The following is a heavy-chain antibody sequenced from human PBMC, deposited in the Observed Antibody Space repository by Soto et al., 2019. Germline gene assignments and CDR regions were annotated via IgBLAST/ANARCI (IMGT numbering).Heavy chain of an antibody. J-gene: IGHJ6*02. CDR1: GGSISSGDYS. D-gene: IGHD2-15*01. V-gene: IGHV4-30-2*01. CDR2: IYHSGST. Sequence: PSETLSLTCAVSGGSISSGDYSWSWVRQPPGKGLEWIGYIYHSGSTYYNPSLKSRVTISVDRSKNQFSLKLSSVTAADTAVYYCARGGGGSSSFYYYGMDVWGQGTTVTVS. CDR3: ARGGGGSSSFYYYGMDV.